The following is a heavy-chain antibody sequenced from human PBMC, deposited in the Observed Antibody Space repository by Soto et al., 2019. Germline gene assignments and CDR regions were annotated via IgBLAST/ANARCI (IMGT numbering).Heavy chain of an antibody. CDR2: INPSGGST. CDR3: ARVRARSTPRGWFDP. D-gene: IGHD3-10*01. CDR1: GYTFTSYY. J-gene: IGHJ5*02. Sequence: QVQLVQSGAEVKKPGASVKVSCKASGYTFTSYYMHWVRQAPGQGLEWMGIINPSGGSTSYAQKFQGRVTMTRDTSTSTVYMELSSLRSEDTAVYYCARVRARSTPRGWFDPWGQGTLVTVSS. V-gene: IGHV1-46*01.